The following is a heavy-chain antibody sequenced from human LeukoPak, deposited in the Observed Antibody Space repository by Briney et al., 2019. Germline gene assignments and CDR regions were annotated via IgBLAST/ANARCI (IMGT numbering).Heavy chain of an antibody. D-gene: IGHD2-21*02. J-gene: IGHJ4*02. Sequence: PSETLSLTCTVSNGSISSYYWSWIRQPAGKGLEWIGRIHTSGNTNYNPSLKSRVTMSVDTSKNQLSLKLSSVTAADTAMYYCAREGTTVVTRALDYWGQGTWSPSPQ. CDR3: AREGTTVVTRALDY. CDR2: IHTSGNT. V-gene: IGHV4-4*07. CDR1: NGSISSYY.